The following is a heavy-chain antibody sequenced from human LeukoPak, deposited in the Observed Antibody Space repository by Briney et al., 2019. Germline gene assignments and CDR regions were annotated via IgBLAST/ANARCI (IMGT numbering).Heavy chain of an antibody. D-gene: IGHD1-26*01. Sequence: PGGSLRLSYAASGLTFDDYAMHWVRQAPGKGMGWVSGISWHSGSIGYADSVKGRFTISRDNAKNSLYLQMDTVRAQDAALYYCRKVLAPIVGDTTAGGLDYGAQGTLLSVST. J-gene: IGHJ4*02. CDR1: GLTFDDYA. CDR2: ISWHSGSI. V-gene: IGHV3-9*01. CDR3: RKVLAPIVGDTTAGGLDY.